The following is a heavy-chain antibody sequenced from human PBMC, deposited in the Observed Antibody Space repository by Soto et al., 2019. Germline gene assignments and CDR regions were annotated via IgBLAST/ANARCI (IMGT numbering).Heavy chain of an antibody. V-gene: IGHV3-9*01. CDR3: AKDKSYYYYGMDV. CDR1: GFTFDDYA. J-gene: IGHJ6*02. CDR2: ISWNSGSI. Sequence: EVQLVESGGGLVQPGRSLRLSCAASGFTFDDYAMHWVRQAPGKGLEWVSGISWNSGSIDYADSVKGRFTISRDNAKNPLYLQMNRLSAEDTALYYCAKDKSYYYYGMDVWGQGTTVTVSS.